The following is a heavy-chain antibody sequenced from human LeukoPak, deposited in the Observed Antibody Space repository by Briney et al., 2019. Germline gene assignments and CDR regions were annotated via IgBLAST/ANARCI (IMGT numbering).Heavy chain of an antibody. J-gene: IGHJ4*02. CDR2: ISTRSSYI. D-gene: IGHD2-8*01. V-gene: IGHV3-21*01. CDR1: GFTFSSYS. CDR3: ARGYCTNGACYGLFDC. Sequence: PGGSLRLSCAVSGFTFSSYSVNWVRQAPGKGLEWVSSISTRSSYIYYADSLKGRFTVSRDNAKNSVYLQMNSLRAEDTAVYYCARGYCTNGACYGLFDCWGQGTLVTVSS.